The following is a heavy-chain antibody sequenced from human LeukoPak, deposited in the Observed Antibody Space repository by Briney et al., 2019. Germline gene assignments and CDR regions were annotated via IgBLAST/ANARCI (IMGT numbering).Heavy chain of an antibody. D-gene: IGHD4-17*01. J-gene: IGHJ6*02. CDR3: ARDYGDHGVGCYYYYGMDV. CDR1: GFTVSSNY. Sequence: GGSLRLSCAASGFTVSSNYMSWVRQAPGKGLEWVSVIYSGGSTYYADSVKGRFTISRDNSKNTLYLQMNSLRAEDTAVYYCARDYGDHGVGCYYYYGMDVWGQGTTVTVSS. V-gene: IGHV3-53*01. CDR2: IYSGGST.